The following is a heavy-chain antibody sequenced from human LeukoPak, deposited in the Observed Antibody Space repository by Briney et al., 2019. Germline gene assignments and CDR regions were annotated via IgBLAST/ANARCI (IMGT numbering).Heavy chain of an antibody. V-gene: IGHV1-69*01. Sequence: ASVKVSCKASGGTFSSYAISWVRQAPGQGLEWMGGIIPIFGTANYAQKFQGRVTITADESTSTAYMELSSLRSEDTAVYHCARVKSWDTGFDPWGQGTLVTVSS. CDR1: GGTFSSYA. D-gene: IGHD1-26*01. CDR3: ARVKSWDTGFDP. CDR2: IIPIFGTA. J-gene: IGHJ5*02.